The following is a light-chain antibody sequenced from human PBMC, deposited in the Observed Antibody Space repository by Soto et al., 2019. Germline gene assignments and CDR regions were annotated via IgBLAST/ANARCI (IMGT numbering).Light chain of an antibody. CDR1: SSDIGAYNY. J-gene: IGLJ1*01. CDR3: SSFTSSSTYV. Sequence: QSALTQPASVSGSPGQSIAISCTGTSSDIGAYNYVSWYQQYPGKAPKLMIYDVSTRPSGVSDRFSGSKSGNTASLTISGLQAEDEAEYYCSSFTSSSTYVFGTGTKLTVL. V-gene: IGLV2-14*01. CDR2: DVS.